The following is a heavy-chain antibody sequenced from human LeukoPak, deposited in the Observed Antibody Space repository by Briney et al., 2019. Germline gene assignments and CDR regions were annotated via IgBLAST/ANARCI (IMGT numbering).Heavy chain of an antibody. J-gene: IGHJ6*04. V-gene: IGHV1-18*04. CDR2: ISAYNGNT. CDR1: GYTFTSYG. D-gene: IGHD6-13*01. Sequence: ASVKVSSTASGYTFTSYGISWVRQAPGQGLEWMGWISAYNGNTNYAQKLQGRVTMTTDTSTSTAYMELRSLRSDDTAVYYCARDPTPRTYSRGPYYYYYGMDVWGKGTTVTVSS. CDR3: ARDPTPRTYSRGPYYYYYGMDV.